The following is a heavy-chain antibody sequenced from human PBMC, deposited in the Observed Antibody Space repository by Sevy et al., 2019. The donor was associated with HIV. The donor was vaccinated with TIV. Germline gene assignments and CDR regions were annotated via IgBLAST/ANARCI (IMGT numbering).Heavy chain of an antibody. Sequence: SETLSLTCTVSGGSISSSSYYWGWIRQPPGKGLEWIGSIYYSRSTYYDPSLKSRVTISVDTSKNQLSLKLSSVTAADTAVYYCASLLSDFWSGYYIGNGVDYWGQGTLVTVSS. V-gene: IGHV4-39*01. CDR1: GGSISSSSYY. CDR2: IYYSRST. J-gene: IGHJ4*02. CDR3: ASLLSDFWSGYYIGNGVDY. D-gene: IGHD3-3*01.